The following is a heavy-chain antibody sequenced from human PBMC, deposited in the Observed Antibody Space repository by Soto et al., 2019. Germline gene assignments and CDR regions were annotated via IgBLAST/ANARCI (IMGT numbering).Heavy chain of an antibody. J-gene: IGHJ5*01. Sequence: PGGSLRLSYAASGFTFSSNDMTWVSQAPGKGLEWVSTIDGSGATKYYADFVEGRFTVSRDNSTNTVYVQMNNLRADDTALYYCAKNSGWFDSWG. CDR3: AKNSGWFDS. V-gene: IGHV3-23*01. D-gene: IGHD3-10*01. CDR2: IDGSGATK. CDR1: GFTFSSND.